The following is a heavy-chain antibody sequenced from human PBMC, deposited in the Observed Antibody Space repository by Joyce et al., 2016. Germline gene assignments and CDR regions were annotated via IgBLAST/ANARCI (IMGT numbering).Heavy chain of an antibody. CDR2: ICYSGSN. D-gene: IGHD6-19*01. V-gene: IGHV4-31*03. J-gene: IGHJ4*02. Sequence: QVQLKESGPGLVKPSQTLSLTCTVSGDSISSAGYYWSWIRQHPGKGLEWIGYICYSGSNYYNASRKSRVTISIDTSNDQFFLRLNSGTAADTAVYYCARGVSWKWLALGYYFDSWGQGTLVTVSS. CDR3: ARGVSWKWLALGYYFDS. CDR1: GDSISSAGYY.